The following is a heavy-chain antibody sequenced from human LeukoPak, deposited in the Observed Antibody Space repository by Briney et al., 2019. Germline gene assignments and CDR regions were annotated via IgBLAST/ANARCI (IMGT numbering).Heavy chain of an antibody. CDR2: IYYSGST. D-gene: IGHD6-19*01. CDR3: ASPSSGWYSGFDP. J-gene: IGHJ5*02. CDR1: GGSISSSSYY. Sequence: SETLSLTCSVSGGSISSSSYYWGWIRQPPGKGLEWIGSIYYSGSTYYNPSLKSRVTISVDTSKNQFSLKLSSVTAADTAVYYCASPSSGWYSGFDPWGQGTLVTVSS. V-gene: IGHV4-39*01.